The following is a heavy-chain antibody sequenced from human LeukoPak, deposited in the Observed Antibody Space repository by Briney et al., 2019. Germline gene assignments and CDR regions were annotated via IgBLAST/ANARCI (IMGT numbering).Heavy chain of an antibody. Sequence: SETLSLTCTVSGGSISSSRYYWGWIRQPPGKGLEWIGSIYYSGSTYYNPSLKSRVTISVDTSKNQFSLKLSSVTAADTAVYYCARGVPELGIRGYYFDYWGQGTLVTVSS. CDR3: ARGVPELGIRGYYFDY. CDR1: GGSISSSRYY. J-gene: IGHJ4*02. D-gene: IGHD7-27*01. CDR2: IYYSGST. V-gene: IGHV4-39*07.